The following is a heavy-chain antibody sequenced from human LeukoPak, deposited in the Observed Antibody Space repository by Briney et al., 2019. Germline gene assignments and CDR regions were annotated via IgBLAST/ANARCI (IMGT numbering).Heavy chain of an antibody. CDR1: GFTFSSYW. CDR2: ISWNSGSI. V-gene: IGHV3-9*01. D-gene: IGHD4-17*01. Sequence: GGSLRLSCAASGFTFSSYWMSWDRQAPGKGLEWVSGISWNSGSIGYADSVKGRFTISRDNAKNSLYLQMNSLRAEDTALYYCAKDITPTVTTIDYWGQGTLVTVSS. J-gene: IGHJ4*01. CDR3: AKDITPTVTTIDY.